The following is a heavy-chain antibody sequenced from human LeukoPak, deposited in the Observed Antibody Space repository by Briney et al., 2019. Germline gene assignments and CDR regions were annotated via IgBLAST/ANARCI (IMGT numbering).Heavy chain of an antibody. CDR1: GGSFSGYY. CDR2: INHSGST. CDR3: AIGSRADYYYGMDV. J-gene: IGHJ6*04. Sequence: PSETLSLTCAVYGGSFSGYYWSWIRQPPGKGLEWIGEINHSGSTNYNPSLKSRVTISVDTSKNQFSLKLSSVTAADTPVYYCAIGSRADYYYGMDVWGKGTTVTVSS. D-gene: IGHD3-10*01. V-gene: IGHV4-34*01.